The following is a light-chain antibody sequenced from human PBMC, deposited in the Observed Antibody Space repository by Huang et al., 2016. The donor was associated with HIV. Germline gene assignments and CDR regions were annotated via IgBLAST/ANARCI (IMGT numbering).Light chain of an antibody. J-gene: IGKJ4*01. CDR1: QSVLYSSNNKNY. CDR2: WAS. Sequence: DIVMTQSPDSLAVSLGERATINCKSSQSVLYSSNNKNYLAWYQQKPGQPPKLRMYWASTRESGVPDRFSGSGSRTDFTLTISSLQAEDVAVYYCQQYYSTPPTFGGGTKVEIK. CDR3: QQYYSTPPT. V-gene: IGKV4-1*01.